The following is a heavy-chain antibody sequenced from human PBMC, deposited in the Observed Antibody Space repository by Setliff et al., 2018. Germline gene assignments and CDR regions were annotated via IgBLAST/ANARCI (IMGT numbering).Heavy chain of an antibody. V-gene: IGHV4-59*02. CDR2: IFYSGYT. Sequence: SETLSLTCTVSGGSVSTYYWSWIRQPPGKGLEWVGFIFYSGYTHYNPSLKSRVTMSVDVSRDQFSLELSSVTAADTAVYFCARGSGRGYSYGLFDYWGQGSLVTVSS. D-gene: IGHD5-18*01. CDR3: ARGSGRGYSYGLFDY. J-gene: IGHJ4*02. CDR1: GGSVSTYY.